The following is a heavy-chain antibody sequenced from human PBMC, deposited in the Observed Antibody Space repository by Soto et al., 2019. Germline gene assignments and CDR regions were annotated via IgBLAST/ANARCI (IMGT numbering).Heavy chain of an antibody. J-gene: IGHJ4*02. V-gene: IGHV3-48*03. Sequence: GGSLRLSCAASRFTFSTYEMHWVRQAPGKGLEWVSYISSSGNTVYYADSVKGRFTISRDNTRNSLYLQMNSLRDEDTALYYCVRYCSTTLCNGVATRTFDYWGQGTLVTVSS. CDR3: VRYCSTTLCNGVATRTFDY. D-gene: IGHD2-2*01. CDR2: ISSSGNTV. CDR1: RFTFSTYE.